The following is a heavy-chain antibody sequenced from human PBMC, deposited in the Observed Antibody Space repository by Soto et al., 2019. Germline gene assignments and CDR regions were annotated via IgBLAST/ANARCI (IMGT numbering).Heavy chain of an antibody. J-gene: IGHJ4*02. D-gene: IGHD5-18*01. CDR2: IYYSGST. V-gene: IGHV4-31*03. CDR3: AREVLVVDTAMVRYFDY. CDR1: GGSISSGGYY. Sequence: SETLSLTCTVSGGSISSGGYYWSWIRQHPGKGLEWSGYIYYSGSTYYNPSLKSRVTISVDTSKNQFSLKLSSVTAADTAVYYYAREVLVVDTAMVRYFDYWGQGTLVTSPQ.